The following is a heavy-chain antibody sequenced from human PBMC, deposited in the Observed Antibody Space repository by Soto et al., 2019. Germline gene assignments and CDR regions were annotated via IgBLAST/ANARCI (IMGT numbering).Heavy chain of an antibody. D-gene: IGHD3-22*01. CDR1: GYTFSSYT. CDR3: ARDSFGGYSPNWFDP. J-gene: IGHJ5*02. Sequence: ASVKVSCKASGYTFSSYTISWVRQAPGQGLEWMGRIIPILGIANYAQKFQGRVTITADKSTSTAYMELSSLRSEDTAVYYCARDSFGGYSPNWFDPWGQGTLVTVSS. V-gene: IGHV1-69*04. CDR2: IIPILGIA.